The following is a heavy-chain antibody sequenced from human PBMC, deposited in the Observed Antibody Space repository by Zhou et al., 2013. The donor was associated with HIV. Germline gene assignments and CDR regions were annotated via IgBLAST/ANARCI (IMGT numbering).Heavy chain of an antibody. Sequence: QVQLQESGPGLVKPSETLSLTCIVSGGSISTYYWSWIRQPPGKGLEWIGYIYTSGSTNYNPSLKSRVTISVDTSKNHFSLNLRSVTAADTAVYYCARGCSAGSCYFDFWGQGTLVTVSS. CDR1: GGSISTYY. J-gene: IGHJ4*02. CDR3: ARGCSAGSCYFDF. CDR2: IYTSGST. D-gene: IGHD2-15*01. V-gene: IGHV4-4*09.